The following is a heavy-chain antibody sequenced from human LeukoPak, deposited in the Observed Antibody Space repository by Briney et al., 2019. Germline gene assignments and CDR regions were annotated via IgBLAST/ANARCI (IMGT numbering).Heavy chain of an antibody. CDR3: AKVRGTYYGPMDV. D-gene: IGHD4-17*01. Sequence: PGGSLRLSCAASGFTFSSYAMSWVRQAPGKGLEWVSGISSSGGNTHYADSVKGRFTISRDNSKNTLYLQMNSLRVEDAAIYYCAKVRGTYYGPMDVWGQGTTVTVSS. CDR2: ISSSGGNT. CDR1: GFTFSSYA. J-gene: IGHJ6*02. V-gene: IGHV3-23*01.